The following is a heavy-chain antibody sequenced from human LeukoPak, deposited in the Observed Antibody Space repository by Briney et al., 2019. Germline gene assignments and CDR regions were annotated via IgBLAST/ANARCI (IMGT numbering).Heavy chain of an antibody. Sequence: SETLSLTGTVSGGSISSYYWSWIRQPPGKGLEWIGYIYYSGSTNYNPSLESRVTISVDTSKNQFSLKLSSVTAADTAVYYCARDYYDSSGYSRRYFDYWGQGTLVTVSS. V-gene: IGHV4-59*01. J-gene: IGHJ4*02. CDR2: IYYSGST. CDR1: GGSISSYY. D-gene: IGHD3-22*01. CDR3: ARDYYDSSGYSRRYFDY.